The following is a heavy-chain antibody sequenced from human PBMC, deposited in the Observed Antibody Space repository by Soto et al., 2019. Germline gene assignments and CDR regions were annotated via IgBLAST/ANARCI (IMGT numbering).Heavy chain of an antibody. CDR1: GGSINGYH. Sequence: SETLSLTCFVSGGSINGYHCHWIRQPPGEGLEWIGYIHYSGNTIYNPSLKSRVTISADMSKNQFSLKLSSVTAADTAVYYCARGRAPVVVTANDAYDIWGQGTMVTVSS. D-gene: IGHD2-21*02. CDR3: ARGRAPVVVTANDAYDI. CDR2: IHYSGNT. J-gene: IGHJ3*02. V-gene: IGHV4-59*01.